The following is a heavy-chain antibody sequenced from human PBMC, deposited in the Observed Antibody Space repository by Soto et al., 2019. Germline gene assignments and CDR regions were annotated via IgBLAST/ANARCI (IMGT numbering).Heavy chain of an antibody. CDR3: ATLPRTIERTPAAIWSFDS. CDR1: GYSLSDLS. V-gene: IGHV1-24*01. CDR2: LDAEDGET. Sequence: APVKVSFKVSGYSLSDLSIHWVRQAPGKGLEWMGGLDAEDGETIYAQKLQGRGTMTEDTSTDTAYMELSSLTSEDTAMYYCATLPRTIERTPAAIWSFDSWGQGTLVTVSS. D-gene: IGHD2-2*01. J-gene: IGHJ4*02.